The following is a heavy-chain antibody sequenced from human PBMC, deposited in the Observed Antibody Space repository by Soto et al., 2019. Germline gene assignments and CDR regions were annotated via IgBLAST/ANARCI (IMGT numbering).Heavy chain of an antibody. D-gene: IGHD3-16*01. CDR3: ARESLGAKGADH. J-gene: IGHJ4*02. CDR2: IIPIIRVT. Sequence: QVQLVQSGAEVKRPGSSVKVSCESSGDTFNSYLISWVRQAPGQGLEWMGGIIPIIRVTHYAQKFQGRVTISAPSSTDTAYMELTTLGFEDTALYSCARESLGAKGADHWGQGTLVTVSS. V-gene: IGHV1-69*17. CDR1: GDTFNSYL.